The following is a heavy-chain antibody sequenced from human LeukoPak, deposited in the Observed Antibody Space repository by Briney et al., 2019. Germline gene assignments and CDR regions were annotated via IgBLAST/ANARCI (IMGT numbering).Heavy chain of an antibody. J-gene: IGHJ3*02. CDR1: GGSISTSSYY. D-gene: IGHD5-24*01. CDR2: IYYSGST. Sequence: SETLSLTCTVPGGSISTSSYYWGWIRQPPGKGLEWIGSIYYSGSTYYNPSLKSRLTISLDTSKSQFSLNLRSVTAADTAVYYCARGMAFDAFDIWGQGTMVTVSS. CDR3: ARGMAFDAFDI. V-gene: IGHV4-39*07.